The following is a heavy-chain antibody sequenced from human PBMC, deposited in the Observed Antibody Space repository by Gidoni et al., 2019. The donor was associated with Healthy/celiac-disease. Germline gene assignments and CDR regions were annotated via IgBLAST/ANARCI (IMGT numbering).Heavy chain of an antibody. Sequence: QVQLQESGPGLVKPSQTLSLTCTVSGCSISRGCYYWSWIRAHPGKGLEWIGYIYYSGSTYYNPSLKSRVTISVDTSKNQFSLKLSSVTAADTAVYYCARDTIRAGIAVAGTGFFDYWGQGTLVTVSS. D-gene: IGHD6-19*01. CDR1: GCSISRGCYY. CDR2: IYYSGST. CDR3: ARDTIRAGIAVAGTGFFDY. J-gene: IGHJ4*02. V-gene: IGHV4-31*03.